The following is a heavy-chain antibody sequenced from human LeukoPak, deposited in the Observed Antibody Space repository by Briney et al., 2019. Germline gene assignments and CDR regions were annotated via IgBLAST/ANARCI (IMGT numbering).Heavy chain of an antibody. V-gene: IGHV1-69*05. CDR3: ARNVAAAGGWLDT. J-gene: IGHJ5*01. D-gene: IGHD2-15*01. Sequence: SVKVSCEASGGTFSSFTINWVRQTPGQGLEWVGGIIPIFATTNYAQKFQGRVTITTDECTSTAYMELTSLSSEDTAVYYCARNVAAAGGWLDTWGHGTLVTVSS. CDR1: GGTFSSFT. CDR2: IIPIFATT.